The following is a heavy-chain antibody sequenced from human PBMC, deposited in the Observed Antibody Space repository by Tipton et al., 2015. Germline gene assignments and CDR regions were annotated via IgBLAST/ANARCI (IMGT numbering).Heavy chain of an antibody. J-gene: IGHJ4*02. CDR1: AGSISSGIYY. Sequence: TLSLTCTVSAGSISSGIYYWGWIRQSPGKGLEWIGHIHHSGITYYNPSLKSRVSISLDTSKNQFSLKLSSVTAADTAVYYCARHRPYSSSGADYFDYWGQGTLVTVSS. CDR2: IHHSGIT. V-gene: IGHV4-39*01. CDR3: ARHRPYSSSGADYFDY. D-gene: IGHD6-6*01.